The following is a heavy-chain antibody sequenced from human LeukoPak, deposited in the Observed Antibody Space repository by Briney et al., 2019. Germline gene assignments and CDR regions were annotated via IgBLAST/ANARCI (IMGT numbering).Heavy chain of an antibody. D-gene: IGHD6-6*01. V-gene: IGHV4-34*01. J-gene: IGHJ6*03. CDR3: ARLLSSQVTYYYYYYMDV. CDR1: GGSFSGYY. Sequence: SETLSLTCAVYGGSFSGYYWSWIRQPPGKGLEWIGEINHSGSTNYNPSLKSRVTISVDTSKNQFSLKLSSVTAADTAVYYCARLLSSQVTYYYYYYMDVWGKGTTVTISS. CDR2: INHSGST.